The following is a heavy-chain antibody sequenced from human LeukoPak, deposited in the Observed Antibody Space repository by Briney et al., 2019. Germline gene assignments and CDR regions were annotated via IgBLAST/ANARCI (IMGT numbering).Heavy chain of an antibody. CDR3: ARSGELASFQH. Sequence: PSETLSLTCTVSGGSISSGGYYWSWIRQPPGKGLEWIGYIYQSGSTYYNPSLKSRVTISVDRSKNQFSLKLSSVTAADTAVYYCARSGELASFQHRGQGTLVTVSS. CDR1: GGSISSGGYY. V-gene: IGHV4-30-2*01. D-gene: IGHD1-26*01. J-gene: IGHJ1*01. CDR2: IYQSGST.